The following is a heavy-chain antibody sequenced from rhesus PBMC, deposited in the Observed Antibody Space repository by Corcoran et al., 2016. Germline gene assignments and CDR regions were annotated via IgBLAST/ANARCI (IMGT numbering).Heavy chain of an antibody. D-gene: IGHD2-21*01. CDR1: GGSISSNY. CDR2: IPGSGGST. J-gene: IGHJ4*01. CDR3: ASGYCTGSGCYVLDY. Sequence: QLQLQESGPGLVKPSETLSLTCAVSGGSISSNYWSWIRQPPGKGLEWIGRIPGSGGSTDYNPSLKSRVTIATATSKNQFSLKLSSVTAADTAVYYCASGYCTGSGCYVLDYWGQGVLVTVSS. V-gene: IGHV4-173*01.